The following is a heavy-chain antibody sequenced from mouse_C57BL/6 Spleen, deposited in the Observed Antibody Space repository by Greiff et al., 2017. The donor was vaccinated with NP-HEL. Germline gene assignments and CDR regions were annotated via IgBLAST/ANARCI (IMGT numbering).Heavy chain of an antibody. Sequence: VQLQQSGPELVKPGASVKISCKASGYAFSSSWMNWVKQRPGKGLEWIGRIYPGDGDTNYNGKFKGKATLTADKSSSTAYMQLSSLTSEASAVYFCARSGGRDVQGYWGQGTLVTVSA. V-gene: IGHV1-82*01. CDR3: ARSGGRDVQGY. CDR1: GYAFSSSW. D-gene: IGHD3-1*01. CDR2: IYPGDGDT. J-gene: IGHJ3*01.